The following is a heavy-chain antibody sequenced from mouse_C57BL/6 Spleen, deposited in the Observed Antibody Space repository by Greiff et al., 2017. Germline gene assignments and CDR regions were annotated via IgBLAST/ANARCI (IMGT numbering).Heavy chain of an antibody. CDR1: GYAFSSSW. V-gene: IGHV1-82*01. J-gene: IGHJ2*01. D-gene: IGHD1-1*01. Sequence: QVQLQQSGPELVKPGASVKISCKASGYAFSSSWMNWVKQRPGKGLEWIGRIYPGDGDTNYNGKFKGKATLTADKSSSTAYMRLSSLTSEDSAVYFYALITTVVAPLFDYWGQGTTLTVSS. CDR2: IYPGDGDT. CDR3: ALITTVVAPLFDY.